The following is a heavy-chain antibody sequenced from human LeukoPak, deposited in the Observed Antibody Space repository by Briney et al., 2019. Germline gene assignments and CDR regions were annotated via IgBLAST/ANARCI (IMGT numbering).Heavy chain of an antibody. Sequence: GGSLRLSCAASGFTFSSYWMHWVRQAPGKGLVWVSRINSDGSSTSYADSVKGRFTISRDNAKNTLYLQMNSLRAEDTAVDYCARASLNYYYYMDVWGKGTTVTVSS. CDR2: INSDGSST. CDR3: ARASLNYYYYMDV. V-gene: IGHV3-74*01. D-gene: IGHD3-9*01. CDR1: GFTFSSYW. J-gene: IGHJ6*03.